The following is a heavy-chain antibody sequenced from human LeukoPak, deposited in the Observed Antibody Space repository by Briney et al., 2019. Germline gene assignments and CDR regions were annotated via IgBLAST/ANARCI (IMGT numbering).Heavy chain of an antibody. Sequence: GASVKLSCKASVYTFTSNGISWVRHAPRQGLERMGWISAYNGNTTYAKKLKGRVTMTTDTSTSTAYMELTSLRSDDTAVYYCASNFGYTGYYYYYMDVWGKGTTVTVSS. CDR3: ASNFGYTGYYYYYMDV. J-gene: IGHJ6*03. D-gene: IGHD6-13*01. CDR1: VYTFTSNG. CDR2: ISAYNGNT. V-gene: IGHV1-18*04.